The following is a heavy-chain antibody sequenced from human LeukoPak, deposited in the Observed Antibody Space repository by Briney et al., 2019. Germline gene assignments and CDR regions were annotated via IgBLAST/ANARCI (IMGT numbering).Heavy chain of an antibody. CDR1: GFTFSSYS. Sequence: GGSLRLSCAASGFTFSSYSMNWVRQAPGKGLEWVSYISSSSSTIYYADSVKGRFTISTDNVKNSLYLQMNSLRAEDTAVYYCVRAPAAIAAPFDYWGQGTLVTVSS. CDR2: ISSSSSTI. V-gene: IGHV3-48*01. D-gene: IGHD6-13*01. J-gene: IGHJ4*02. CDR3: VRAPAAIAAPFDY.